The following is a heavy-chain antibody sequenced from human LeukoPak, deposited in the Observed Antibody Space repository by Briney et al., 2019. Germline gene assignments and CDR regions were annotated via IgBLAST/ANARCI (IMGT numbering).Heavy chain of an antibody. CDR1: GFTFDDYA. V-gene: IGHV3-9*01. D-gene: IGHD5-18*01. CDR3: AKGGYSYYYYYYGMDV. J-gene: IGHJ6*02. Sequence: PGGSLRLSCAASGFTFDDYAMHWVRQAPGKGLEWVSGISWNSGSIGYADSVKGRFTISRDNAKNSLYLQMNSLRAEDTALYYCAKGGYSYYYYYYGMDVWGQGTTVTVSS. CDR2: ISWNSGSI.